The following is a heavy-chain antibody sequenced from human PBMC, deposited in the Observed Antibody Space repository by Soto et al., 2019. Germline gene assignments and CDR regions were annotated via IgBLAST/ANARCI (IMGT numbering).Heavy chain of an antibody. Sequence: QSQTLSLTCTVSGGSISSGGYYWSWIRQHPGKGLEWIGYIYYSGSTYYNPSLKSRVTISVDTSKNQFSLKLSSVTAADTAVYYCARDGGRITIFGVVTKGAFDIWGQGTMVTVSS. D-gene: IGHD3-3*01. V-gene: IGHV4-31*03. CDR3: ARDGGRITIFGVVTKGAFDI. J-gene: IGHJ3*02. CDR1: GGSISSGGYY. CDR2: IYYSGST.